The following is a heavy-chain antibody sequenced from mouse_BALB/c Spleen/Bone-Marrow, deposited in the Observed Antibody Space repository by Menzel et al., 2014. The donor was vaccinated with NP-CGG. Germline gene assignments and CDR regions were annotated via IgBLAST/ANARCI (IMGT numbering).Heavy chain of an antibody. J-gene: IGHJ4*01. CDR3: ARDDYYAMDY. CDR1: GFTFTDYY. Sequence: DVKLVESGGGLVQPGGSLRLSCATSGFTFTDYYMSWVRQPPGKALEWLGFIRNKANGYTTEYSASVKGRFTISRDNSQSILYLQMNTLRAEDSATYYCARDDYYAMDYWGQGTSDTVSS. CDR2: IRNKANGYTT. V-gene: IGHV7-3*02.